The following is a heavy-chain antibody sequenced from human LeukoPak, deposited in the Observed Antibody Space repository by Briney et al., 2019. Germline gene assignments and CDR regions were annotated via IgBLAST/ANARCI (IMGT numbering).Heavy chain of an antibody. D-gene: IGHD6-13*01. CDR1: GYTFTGYY. Sequence: EASVKVSCKASGYTFTGYYMHWVRQAPGQGLEWMGWINPNSGGTNYAQKFQGWVTMTRDTSISTAYMELSRLRSDDTAVYYCARGHGSSSWYRNWFDPWGQGTLVTVSS. V-gene: IGHV1-2*04. CDR3: ARGHGSSSWYRNWFDP. CDR2: INPNSGGT. J-gene: IGHJ5*02.